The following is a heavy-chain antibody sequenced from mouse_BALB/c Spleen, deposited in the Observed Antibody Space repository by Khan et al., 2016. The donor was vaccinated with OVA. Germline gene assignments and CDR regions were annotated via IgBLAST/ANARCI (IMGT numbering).Heavy chain of an antibody. CDR2: INTYTGEP. V-gene: IGHV9-3-1*01. CDR1: GYTFKNHG. J-gene: IGHJ4*01. Sequence: QIQLVQSGPELKKPGETVKISCKASGYTFKNHGMNWVKQAPGKGLKWMGWINTYTGEPTYVEDFKGRFAFSLETSASTAYLQINNLKNEDTATYFCARPPFFSYVMVYWGQGTSFTVSS. CDR3: ARPPFFSYVMVY.